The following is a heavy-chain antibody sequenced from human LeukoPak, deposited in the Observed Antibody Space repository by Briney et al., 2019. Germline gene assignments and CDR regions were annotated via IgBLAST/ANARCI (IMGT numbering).Heavy chain of an antibody. D-gene: IGHD2-8*01. CDR3: ARAGVGALGDY. CDR1: GFTFSSYG. Sequence: RPGRSLRLSCAASGFTFSSYGMHWVRQAPGKGLEWLALIWYDGSNKYYGDSVKGRFTISRDNSKNTVYLQMNSLRAEDTAVYYCARAGVGALGDYWGQGTLVTVSS. V-gene: IGHV3-33*01. J-gene: IGHJ4*02. CDR2: IWYDGSNK.